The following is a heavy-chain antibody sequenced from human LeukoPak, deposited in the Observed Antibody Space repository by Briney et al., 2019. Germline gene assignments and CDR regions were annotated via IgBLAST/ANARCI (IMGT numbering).Heavy chain of an antibody. CDR2: IYYSGST. CDR1: GGSISSYY. J-gene: IGHJ3*02. CDR3: ARGITGTPDAFFI. V-gene: IGHV4-59*01. D-gene: IGHD1-7*01. Sequence: SETLSLTCTVSGGSISSYYWSWIRQPPGKGLEWIGYIYYSGSTNYNPSLKSRVTISVDTSKNQFSLKLSSVTAADTAVYYCARGITGTPDAFFIWGQGTMGTVSS.